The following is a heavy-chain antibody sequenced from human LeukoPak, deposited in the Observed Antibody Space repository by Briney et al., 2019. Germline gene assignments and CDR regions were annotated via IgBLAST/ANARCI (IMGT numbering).Heavy chain of an antibody. CDR3: ARAEEEGDGYNYPFDY. Sequence: SETLSLTCTVSGGSISSSSYYWGWIRQPPGKGLEWIGSIYYSGSTYYNPSLKSRVTISVDTSKNQFSLKLSSVTAADTAVYYFARAEEEGDGYNYPFDYWGQGTLVTVSS. CDR2: IYYSGST. V-gene: IGHV4-39*07. CDR1: GGSISSSSYY. J-gene: IGHJ4*02. D-gene: IGHD5-24*01.